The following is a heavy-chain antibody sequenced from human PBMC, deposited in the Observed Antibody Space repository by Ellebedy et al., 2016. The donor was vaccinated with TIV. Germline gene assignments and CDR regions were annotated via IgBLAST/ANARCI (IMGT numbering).Heavy chain of an antibody. J-gene: IGHJ4*02. V-gene: IGHV3-23*01. Sequence: PGGSLRLSCAASGFTFRNYAINWVRQAPGKGLEWVSVIGGTVENTFYADSVKGRFTISRDNSNNTLWLQMSGLRAEDTARYFCAKDLGIERQWGFDYWGQGTLVTVSS. CDR3: AKDLGIERQWGFDY. CDR1: GFTFRNYA. CDR2: IGGTVENT. D-gene: IGHD1-26*01.